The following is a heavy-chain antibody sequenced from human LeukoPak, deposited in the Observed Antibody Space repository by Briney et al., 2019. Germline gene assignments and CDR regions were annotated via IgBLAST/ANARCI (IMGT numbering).Heavy chain of an antibody. CDR2: ISYDGDVT. CDR1: GFTFNTYT. J-gene: IGHJ4*02. V-gene: IGHV3-30*07. CDR3: AKDLDGF. Sequence: PGGSLRLSCAASGFTFNTYTMLWVRQAPGKGPEWLAVISYDGDVTHYADSVKGRFTISRDNSKNTLYLQTTSLRAEDTAVYYCAKDLDGFWGQGTLVTVSS. D-gene: IGHD6-25*01.